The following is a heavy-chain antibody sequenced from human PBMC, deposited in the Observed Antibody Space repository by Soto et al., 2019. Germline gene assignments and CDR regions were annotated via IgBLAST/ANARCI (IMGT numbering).Heavy chain of an antibody. Sequence: QVQLVQSGAEVKKPGSSVKVSCKASGGTFSSYAISWVRQAPGQGLECMGGIIPVSGTANYAQKFQGRVTINADESTSPVYMELSRLRSEATAVYYCARGWNDFPHWGQGTLVTVSS. V-gene: IGHV1-69*01. CDR3: ARGWNDFPH. D-gene: IGHD1-1*01. CDR1: GGTFSSYA. J-gene: IGHJ1*01. CDR2: IIPVSGTA.